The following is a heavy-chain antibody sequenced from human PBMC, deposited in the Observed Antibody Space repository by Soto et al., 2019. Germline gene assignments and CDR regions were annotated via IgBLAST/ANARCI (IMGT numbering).Heavy chain of an antibody. V-gene: IGHV1-18*04. Sequence: QVPLVQSGAEVKKPGASVKVSCKASGYTFTSYGISWVRQAPGQGLEWMGWISAYNGNTKYAQNLQGRVTMTTDTSTSTAYMELRSLRSGDSAIYYCARGRWLYSGLDVWGQGTTVTVSS. CDR3: ARGRWLYSGLDV. CDR2: ISAYNGNT. CDR1: GYTFTSYG. J-gene: IGHJ6*02. D-gene: IGHD6-19*01.